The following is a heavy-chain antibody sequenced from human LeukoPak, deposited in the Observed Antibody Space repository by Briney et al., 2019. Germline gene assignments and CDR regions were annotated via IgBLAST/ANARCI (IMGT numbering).Heavy chain of an antibody. CDR3: ARDSSSGWYFN. CDR2: INPNSGGT. D-gene: IGHD6-19*01. Sequence: ASVKVSCKASGYTFTSYGISWVRQAPGQGLEWMGWINPNSGGTNYAQKFQGRVTMTRDTSISTAYMELSRLRSDDTAVYYCARDSSSGWYFNWGQGTLVTVSS. J-gene: IGHJ4*02. CDR1: GYTFTSYG. V-gene: IGHV1-2*02.